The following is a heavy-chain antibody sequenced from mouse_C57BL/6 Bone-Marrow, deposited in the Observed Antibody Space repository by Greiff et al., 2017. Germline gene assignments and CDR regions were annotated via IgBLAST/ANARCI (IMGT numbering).Heavy chain of an antibody. CDR3: ASEAYYTHLYY. D-gene: IGHD2-12*01. J-gene: IGHJ2*01. CDR2: IDPSDSYT. CDR1: GYTFTSYW. V-gene: IGHV1-50*01. Sequence: QVQLQQPGAELVKPGASVKLSCKASGYTFTSYWMQWVKQRPGQGLEWIGEIDPSDSYTNYNQKFKGKATLTVDKSSSTAYMPLSSLTSEDSAVYYCASEAYYTHLYYWGQGTTLTVSS.